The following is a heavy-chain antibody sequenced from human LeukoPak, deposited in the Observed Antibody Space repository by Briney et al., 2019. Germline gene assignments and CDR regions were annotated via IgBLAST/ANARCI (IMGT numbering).Heavy chain of an antibody. D-gene: IGHD6-6*01. CDR3: AKDRSGRPYYYYYGMDV. Sequence: GRSLRLSCAASGFTFDDYAMHWVRQAPGKGLEWVSGISWNSGSIGYADSVKGRFTISRDNAKNSLYLQMSSLRAEDTALYYSAKDRSGRPYYYYYGMDVWGQGTTVTVSS. V-gene: IGHV3-9*01. CDR1: GFTFDDYA. J-gene: IGHJ6*02. CDR2: ISWNSGSI.